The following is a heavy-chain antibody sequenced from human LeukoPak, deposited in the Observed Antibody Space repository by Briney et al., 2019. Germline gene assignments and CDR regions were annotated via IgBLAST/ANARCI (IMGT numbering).Heavy chain of an antibody. V-gene: IGHV4-4*07. J-gene: IGHJ5*02. CDR2: IYTSGST. D-gene: IGHD1-14*01. CDR1: GGSISGYS. CDR3: ARDNPAEP. Sequence: SETLSLTCTVSGGSISGYSWSWIRQSAGKGLEWIGRIYTSGSTDYNPSFKSRVTMSIDTSKKQFSLNLTSVTAADTAVYYCARDNPAEPWGQGTPVTVSS.